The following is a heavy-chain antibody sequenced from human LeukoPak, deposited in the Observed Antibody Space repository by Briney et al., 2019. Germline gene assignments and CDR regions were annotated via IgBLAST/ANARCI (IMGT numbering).Heavy chain of an antibody. Sequence: GGSLGLSCAASGLTFNDYAMSWVRQAPGKGLEWVSAISGSGGSTYYADSVKGRFTISRDNSKNTLYLQMNSLRAEDTAVYYCAKYDYYDSSGYYGSFSDYWGQGALVTVSS. V-gene: IGHV3-23*01. CDR1: GLTFNDYA. J-gene: IGHJ4*02. CDR3: AKYDYYDSSGYYGSFSDY. CDR2: ISGSGGST. D-gene: IGHD3-22*01.